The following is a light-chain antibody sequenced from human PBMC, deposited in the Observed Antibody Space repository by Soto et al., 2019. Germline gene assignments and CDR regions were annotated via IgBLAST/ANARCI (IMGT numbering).Light chain of an antibody. CDR3: QVWDHTTVV. Sequence: SYELTQPLSVSAALGQTATITCGGKDIGTKSVHWYQRKPGQAPVLVIYRDTNRPAGIPERFSGSNSGKTATLTISRAQAGDEAEYYCQVWDHTTVVFGGGTKLTVL. J-gene: IGLJ2*01. CDR2: RDT. CDR1: DIGTKS. V-gene: IGLV3-9*01.